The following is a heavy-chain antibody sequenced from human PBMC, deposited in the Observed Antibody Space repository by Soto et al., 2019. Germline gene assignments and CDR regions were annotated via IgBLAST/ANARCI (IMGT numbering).Heavy chain of an antibody. CDR3: ARGTDDIDVTRWDK. CDR2: INIRGGTS. D-gene: IGHD1-1*01. J-gene: IGHJ4*02. Sequence: QVQLLQSGPEVRKPGAAVRLSGATTVHNFPPYYIHWVRQTPGQGSGSMGIINIRGGTSEYAHKVRWRVVVTGGTPRRTAYMELSSLRSEDTAVSFCARGTDDIDVTRWDKWGPGTL. V-gene: IGHV1-46*01. CDR1: VHNFPPYY.